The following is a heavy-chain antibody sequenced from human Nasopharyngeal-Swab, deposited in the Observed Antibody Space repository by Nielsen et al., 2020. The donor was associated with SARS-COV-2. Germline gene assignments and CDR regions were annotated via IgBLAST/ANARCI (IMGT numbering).Heavy chain of an antibody. Sequence: GSLRLSCAVYGGSFSGYYWSWIRQPPGKGLEWIGEINHSGSTNYNPSLKSRVTISVDTSKNHFSLKLSSVTAADTAVYYCARGNGAFDYWGQGTLVTVSS. CDR1: GGSFSGYY. J-gene: IGHJ4*02. V-gene: IGHV4-34*01. CDR3: ARGNGAFDY. CDR2: INHSGST. D-gene: IGHD4-17*01.